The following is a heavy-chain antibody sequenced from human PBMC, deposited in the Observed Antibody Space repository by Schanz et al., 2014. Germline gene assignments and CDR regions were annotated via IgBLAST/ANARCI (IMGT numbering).Heavy chain of an antibody. CDR1: GGSISGSSSYY. V-gene: IGHV4-39*01. CDR2: FYYTGST. CDR3: ARLMVPGWFDP. J-gene: IGHJ5*02. Sequence: QVQLQESGPGLVKASETLSLTCTVSGGSISGSSSYYWGWIRQPPGKGLEWIGSFYYTGSTYYIPSLKSRLPISVETSKTQLSLRLNSATAADTAMYYCARLMVPGWFDPWGQGQLVTVSS. D-gene: IGHD3-10*01.